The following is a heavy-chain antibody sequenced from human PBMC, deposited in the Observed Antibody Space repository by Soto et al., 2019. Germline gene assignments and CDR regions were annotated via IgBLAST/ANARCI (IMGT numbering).Heavy chain of an antibody. D-gene: IGHD3-10*01. CDR2: IYYSGST. V-gene: IGHV4-59*08. J-gene: IGHJ6*03. CDR1: GGSISSYY. Sequence: SETLSLTCTVSGGSISSYYWSWIRQPPGKGLEWIGYIYYSGSTNYNPSLKSRVTISVDTSKNQFSLKLSSVTAADAAVYYCARLGGYYGSGSLYYYYYMDVWGKGTTVTVSS. CDR3: ARLGGYYGSGSLYYYYYMDV.